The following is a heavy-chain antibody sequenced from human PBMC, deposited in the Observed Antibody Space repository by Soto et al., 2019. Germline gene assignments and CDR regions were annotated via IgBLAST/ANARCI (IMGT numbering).Heavy chain of an antibody. V-gene: IGHV3-9*01. D-gene: IGHD2-2*01. CDR3: AKDRKPAAGGDALDI. Sequence: GGSLRLSCAASGFTFDDYAMHWVRQAPGKGLEWVSGISWNSGSIGYADSVKGRFTISRDNAKNSLYLQMNSLRAEDTALYYCAKDRKPAAGGDALDIWGQGTMVTVSS. J-gene: IGHJ3*02. CDR1: GFTFDDYA. CDR2: ISWNSGSI.